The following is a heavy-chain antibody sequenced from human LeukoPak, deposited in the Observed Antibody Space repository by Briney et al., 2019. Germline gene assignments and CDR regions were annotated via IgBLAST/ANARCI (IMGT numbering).Heavy chain of an antibody. J-gene: IGHJ6*02. D-gene: IGHD6-13*01. V-gene: IGHV1-8*01. CDR3: ARGGSSLGFYYCYGMDV. CDR2: MNPNSGNT. CDR1: GYTFTSYD. Sequence: GASVKVSCKASGYTFTSYDINWVRQATGQGLEWMGWMNPNSGNTGYAQKFQGRVTMTRNTSISTAYMELSSLRSEDTAVYYCARGGSSLGFYYCYGMDVWGQGTTVTVSS.